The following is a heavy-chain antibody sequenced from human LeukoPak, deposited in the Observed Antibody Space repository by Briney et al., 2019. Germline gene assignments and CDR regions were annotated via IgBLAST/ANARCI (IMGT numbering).Heavy chain of an antibody. CDR1: GFTFSSYA. V-gene: IGHV3-23*01. J-gene: IGHJ4*02. CDR2: ISGSGGST. Sequence: TGGSLRLSCAASGFTFSSYAMSWVRQAPGKGLEWVSAISGSGGSTYYADSVKGRFTISRDNSKNTLYLQMNSLRAEDTAVYYCAKYALTMVRGVIPTHRDYWGQGTLVTVSS. D-gene: IGHD3-10*01. CDR3: AKYALTMVRGVIPTHRDY.